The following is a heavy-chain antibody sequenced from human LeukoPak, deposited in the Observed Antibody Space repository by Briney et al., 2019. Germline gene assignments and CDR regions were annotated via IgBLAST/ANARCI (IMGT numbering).Heavy chain of an antibody. J-gene: IGHJ4*02. V-gene: IGHV4-59*01. D-gene: IGHD4-17*01. CDR1: GGSISSYY. Sequence: PSETLSLTCTVSGGSISSYYWSWIRKPPGKGLEWIGYIYYSGSTNYNPSLKSRVTISVDTSKNQFSLKLSSVTAADTAVYYCARDVYGEIDYWGQGTLVTVSS. CDR3: ARDVYGEIDY. CDR2: IYYSGST.